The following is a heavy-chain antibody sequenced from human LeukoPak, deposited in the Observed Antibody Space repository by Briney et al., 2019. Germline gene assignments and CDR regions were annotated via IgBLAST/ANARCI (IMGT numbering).Heavy chain of an antibody. J-gene: IGHJ4*02. CDR2: INTNTGNP. CDR3: ARERASAYYDFWSGYFTHHKDYYFDY. Sequence: ASVKVSCKASGYTFTSYAMSWVRQAPGQGLEWMGWINTNTGNPTYAQGFTGRFVFSLDTSVSTAYLQISSLKAEDTAVYYCARERASAYYDFWSGYFTHHKDYYFDYWGQGTLVTVSS. D-gene: IGHD3-3*01. V-gene: IGHV7-4-1*02. CDR1: GYTFTSYA.